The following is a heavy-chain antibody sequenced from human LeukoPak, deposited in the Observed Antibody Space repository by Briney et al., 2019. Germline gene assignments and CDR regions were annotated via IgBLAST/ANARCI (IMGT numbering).Heavy chain of an antibody. J-gene: IGHJ4*02. CDR1: XLILSRYE. Sequence: GASLLLSWACFXLILSRYEMNWARQPPGKGLGGVSYISSSGGTTSYADSVKGPFTISRDNAKNSLYLQMNSLRSEDTAVYYCVRSGWCSFWGQGTLVTVSS. CDR3: VRSGWCSF. CDR2: ISSSGGTT. V-gene: IGHV3-48*03. D-gene: IGHD2-21*01.